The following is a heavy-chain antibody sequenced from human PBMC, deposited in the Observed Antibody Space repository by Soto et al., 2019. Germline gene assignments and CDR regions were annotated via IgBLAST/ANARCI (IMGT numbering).Heavy chain of an antibody. J-gene: IGHJ3*01. Sequence: GGSLRLSCAASEFTLSSYWMHWVRQAPGKGLVWVSRIDSDGGATTYADSVKGRFTISRDNAKNTLSLQMHSLRPEDTGIYYCAREFLYCSGDNCYSDAFDVWGQGTMVTVS. V-gene: IGHV3-74*01. D-gene: IGHD2-15*01. CDR1: EFTLSSYW. CDR2: IDSDGGAT. CDR3: AREFLYCSGDNCYSDAFDV.